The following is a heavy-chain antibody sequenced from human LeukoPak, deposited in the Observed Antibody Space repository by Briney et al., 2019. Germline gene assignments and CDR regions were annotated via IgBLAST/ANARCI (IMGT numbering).Heavy chain of an antibody. V-gene: IGHV3-7*03. D-gene: IGHD1-26*01. J-gene: IGHJ4*02. CDR3: AKGGKWDVTPFDY. CDR2: IKQDGSEE. CDR1: GFTISSYW. Sequence: GGSLRLSCVASGFTISSYWMHWVRQAPGKGLEWVANIKQDGSEEYYVDSVKGRFTISRDNAKNSLYLQMNSLRAEDTAVYYCAKGGKWDVTPFDYWGQGTLVTVSS.